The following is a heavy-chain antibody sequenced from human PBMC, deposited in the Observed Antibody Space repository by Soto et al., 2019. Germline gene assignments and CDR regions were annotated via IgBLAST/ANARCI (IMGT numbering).Heavy chain of an antibody. CDR1: GYTFTSYG. J-gene: IGHJ4*02. D-gene: IGHD5-12*01. CDR2: ISAYNGNT. Sequence: ASVKVSCKASGYTFTSYGISWVRQAPGQGLEWMGWISAYNGNTNYAQKLQGRVTMTTDTSTSTAYMELRSPRSDDTAVYYCARDGAYSGYDYEPFDYWGQGTLVTVSS. V-gene: IGHV1-18*01. CDR3: ARDGAYSGYDYEPFDY.